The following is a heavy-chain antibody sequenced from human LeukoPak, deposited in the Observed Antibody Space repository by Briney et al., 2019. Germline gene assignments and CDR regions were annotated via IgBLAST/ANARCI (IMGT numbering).Heavy chain of an antibody. CDR3: ARGAGYNYPYYFDY. Sequence: GGSLRLSCAASGFTVSSNYMNWARQAPGKGLEWVSVIYGGGNIYYADSVKGRFTISRDNSKNTLYLQMNSLRAEDTAVYYCARGAGYNYPYYFDYWGQGTLVTVSS. CDR1: GFTVSSNY. J-gene: IGHJ4*02. V-gene: IGHV3-53*01. CDR2: IYGGGNI. D-gene: IGHD5-24*01.